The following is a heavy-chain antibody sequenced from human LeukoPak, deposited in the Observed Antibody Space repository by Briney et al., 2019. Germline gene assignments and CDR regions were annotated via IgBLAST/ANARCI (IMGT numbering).Heavy chain of an antibody. CDR2: IYYSGST. V-gene: IGHV4-59*01. J-gene: IGHJ5*02. CDR3: ARDGATGDFRYDWFDH. CDR1: GGSISSYY. Sequence: SETLSLSCTVSGGSISSYYWSGIRQPPGKGLEWIGYIYYSGSTNYNPSLKSRVTISVDTSKNQFSLKLSSVTAADTAVYYCARDGATGDFRYDWFDHWGQGTLVTVSS. D-gene: IGHD7-27*01.